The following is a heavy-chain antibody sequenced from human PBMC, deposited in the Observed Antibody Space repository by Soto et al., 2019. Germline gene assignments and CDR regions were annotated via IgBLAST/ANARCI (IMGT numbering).Heavy chain of an antibody. D-gene: IGHD6-19*01. CDR1: GFTFSSYA. Sequence: PGGSLRLSCAASGFTFSSYAMRWARQAPGKWLEWVSAISGSGGSTYYADSVKGRFTISRDNSKNTLYLQMNSLRAEDTAVYYCANGDISGCKHTFDYWGQGALVAVSS. CDR2: ISGSGGST. J-gene: IGHJ4*02. V-gene: IGHV3-23*01. CDR3: ANGDISGCKHTFDY.